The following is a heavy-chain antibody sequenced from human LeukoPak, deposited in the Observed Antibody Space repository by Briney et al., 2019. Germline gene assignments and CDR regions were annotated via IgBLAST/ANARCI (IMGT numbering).Heavy chain of an antibody. V-gene: IGHV4-34*01. CDR1: GGSFSGYY. CDR2: INHSGST. Sequence: SETLSLTCAVYGGSFSGYYWSWIRQPPGKGLEWIGEINHSGSTNYNPSLKSRVTISVDTSKNQFSLKLSSVTAADTAVYYCARDQRGSSYYYYYYYMDVWGKGTTVTVSS. J-gene: IGHJ6*03. CDR3: ARDQRGSSYYYYYYYMDV. D-gene: IGHD6-6*01.